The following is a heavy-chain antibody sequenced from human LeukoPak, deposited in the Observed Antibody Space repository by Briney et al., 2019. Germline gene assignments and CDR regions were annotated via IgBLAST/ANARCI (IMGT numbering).Heavy chain of an antibody. CDR1: GFTFSSYA. V-gene: IGHV3-23*01. CDR3: AKPPPRFLEWLCYFDY. J-gene: IGHJ4*02. D-gene: IGHD3-3*01. CDR2: ISGSGGST. Sequence: PGGSLRLSCAASGFTFSSYAMSWVRQAPGKGLEWVSAISGSGGSTYYADSVKGRFTISRDNSKNTLYLQMNSLRAEDTAVYYCAKPPPRFLEWLCYFDYWGQGTLVTVSS.